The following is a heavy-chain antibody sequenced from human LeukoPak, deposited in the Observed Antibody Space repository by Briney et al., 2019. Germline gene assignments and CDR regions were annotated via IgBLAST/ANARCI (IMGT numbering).Heavy chain of an antibody. CDR2: ISSSGSTI. V-gene: IGHV3-11*01. CDR3: ARDLNGYYFDY. CDR1: GFTFSDYY. Sequence: PGGSLRVSCAASGFTFSDYYMSWIRQDPGKGLEWVSYISSSGSTIYYADSVKGRFTIPRDNAKNSLYLQMNSLRAEDTAVYYCARDLNGYYFDYWGQGALVTVSS. J-gene: IGHJ4*02. D-gene: IGHD3-16*01.